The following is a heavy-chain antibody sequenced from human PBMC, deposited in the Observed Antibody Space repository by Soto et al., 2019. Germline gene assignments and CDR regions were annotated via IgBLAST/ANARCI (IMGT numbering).Heavy chain of an antibody. D-gene: IGHD2-2*01. Sequence: PGGSLRLCCAASGFTFSSYGMHWVRQAPGKGLEWVAVIWYDGSNKYYADSVKGRFTISRDNSKNTLYLQMNSLRAEDTAVYYCARGKYRERMDVWGQGTTVTVSS. CDR3: ARGKYRERMDV. CDR1: GFTFSSYG. CDR2: IWYDGSNK. J-gene: IGHJ6*02. V-gene: IGHV3-33*01.